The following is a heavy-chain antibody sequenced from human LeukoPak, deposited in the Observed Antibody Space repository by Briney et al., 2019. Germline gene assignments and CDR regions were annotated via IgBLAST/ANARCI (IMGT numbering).Heavy chain of an antibody. CDR1: GYTFISYD. CDR2: VNPSSGNT. Sequence: ASVKVSCEASGYTFISYDINWVRQATGQGLEWMGWVNPSSGNTGYAQKFQGRVTMTRNTSINTAYMELSSLKSEDTAVYYCARGRPHGVWGKGTAVTVSS. V-gene: IGHV1-8*01. J-gene: IGHJ6*04. CDR3: ARGRPHGV.